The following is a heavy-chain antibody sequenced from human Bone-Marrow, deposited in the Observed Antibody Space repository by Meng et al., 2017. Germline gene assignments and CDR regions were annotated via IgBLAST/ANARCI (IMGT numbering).Heavy chain of an antibody. Sequence: GAFLKISCNGSGYSFTNYWIGWVRQMPGKGLEWMWIIYPGDSDTRYSPFIQSQVTISADKSISTAYRQWSSLKASDTAMYYCAKLKCSSTSCYVGSWFDPWGQGTMVTVSS. CDR1: GYSFTNYW. CDR3: AKLKCSSTSCYVGSWFDP. CDR2: IYPGDSDT. J-gene: IGHJ5*02. D-gene: IGHD2-2*01. V-gene: IGHV5-51*01.